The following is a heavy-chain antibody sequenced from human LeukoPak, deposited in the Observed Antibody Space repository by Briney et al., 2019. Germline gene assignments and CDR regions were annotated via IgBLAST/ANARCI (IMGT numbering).Heavy chain of an antibody. CDR3: ARTTREAKYYDFWSGYWWAFDY. Sequence: SVKVSCKASGGTFSSYAISWVRQAPGQGLEWMGGIIPIFGTANYAQKFQGRVTITADESTSTAYMELSSLRSEDTAVYYCARTTREAKYYDFWSGYWWAFDYWGQGTLVTISS. V-gene: IGHV1-69*13. CDR1: GGTFSSYA. D-gene: IGHD3-3*01. J-gene: IGHJ4*02. CDR2: IIPIFGTA.